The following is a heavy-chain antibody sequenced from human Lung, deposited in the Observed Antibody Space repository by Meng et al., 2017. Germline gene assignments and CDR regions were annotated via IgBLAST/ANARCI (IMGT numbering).Heavy chain of an antibody. CDR3: ARGPTTMAHDFDY. CDR1: GGAFSDYY. J-gene: IGHJ4*02. CDR2: INHSGST. V-gene: IGHV4-34*01. Sequence: VHLQQGGAGLFKPSETLSLTCVVPGGAFSDYYWSWMRQPPGKGLEWIGEINHSGSTNYNPSLESRATISVDTSQNNLSLKLSSVTAADSAVYYCARGPTTMAHDFDYWGQGTLVTVSS. D-gene: IGHD4-11*01.